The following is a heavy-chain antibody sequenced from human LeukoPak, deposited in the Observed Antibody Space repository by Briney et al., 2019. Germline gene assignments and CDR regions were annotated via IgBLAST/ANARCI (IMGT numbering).Heavy chain of an antibody. Sequence: GGSLRLYCAASGFTFSNSWMHWVRQSPGKGLVWVSRINPDGSTTTYADSVQGRFTISRDNAKNTLYLQMNSLRAEDTAVYFCARGVNGNSDYWGQGTLVTVSS. D-gene: IGHD2-8*01. V-gene: IGHV3-74*01. J-gene: IGHJ4*02. CDR3: ARGVNGNSDY. CDR2: INPDGSTT. CDR1: GFTFSNSW.